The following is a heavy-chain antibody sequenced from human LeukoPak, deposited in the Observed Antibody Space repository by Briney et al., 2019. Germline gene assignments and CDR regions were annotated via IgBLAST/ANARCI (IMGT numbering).Heavy chain of an antibody. J-gene: IGHJ6*04. CDR2: IWYDGSNK. CDR3: ARDLQLWFEPYYYYYGMDV. D-gene: IGHD5-18*01. V-gene: IGHV3-33*01. CDR1: GFTFSSYG. Sequence: GGSLRLSCAASGFTFSSYGMHWVRQAPGKGLEWVAVIWYDGSNKYYADSVKGRFTISRDNSKNTLYLQMNSLGAEDTAVYYCARDLQLWFEPYYYYYGMDVWGKGTTVTVSS.